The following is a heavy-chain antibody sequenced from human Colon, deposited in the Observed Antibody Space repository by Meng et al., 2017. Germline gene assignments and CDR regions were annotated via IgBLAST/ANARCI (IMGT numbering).Heavy chain of an antibody. D-gene: IGHD3-22*01. Sequence: QVQLMQSGAEVTKPGASVKVSCKTSGYSFTSYDITWVRQAPGQGLEWMGWISVYNGNTNYAQKFQGRVTMTTDTSTSTAYMELRSLRSDDTAVYYCARNYYDSSGYYYGYWGQGTLVTVSS. CDR3: ARNYYDSSGYYYGY. CDR1: GYSFTSYD. J-gene: IGHJ4*02. CDR2: ISVYNGNT. V-gene: IGHV1-18*01.